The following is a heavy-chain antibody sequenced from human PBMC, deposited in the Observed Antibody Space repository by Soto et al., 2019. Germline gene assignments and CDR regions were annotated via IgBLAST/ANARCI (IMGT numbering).Heavy chain of an antibody. V-gene: IGHV3-30-3*01. CDR3: ARERGNLYYYDSTMYEDGMDV. CDR1: GFTFSSYA. D-gene: IGHD3-22*01. CDR2: ISYDGSNK. Sequence: PGGSLSLSCAASGFTFSSYAMHWVRQAPGKGLEGVAVISYDGSNKYYADSVKGRFTISRDNSKNTLYLQMNSLRAEDTAVYYCARERGNLYYYDSTMYEDGMDVWGQGTTVTVPS. J-gene: IGHJ6*02.